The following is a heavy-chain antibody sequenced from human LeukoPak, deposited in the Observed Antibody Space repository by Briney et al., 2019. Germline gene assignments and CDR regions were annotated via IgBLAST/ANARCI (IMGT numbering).Heavy chain of an antibody. D-gene: IGHD1-14*01. Sequence: GWALRLSCAASGCTSSSYAMSWVRQAPGQELDWVSSFSGSGGSTHYAHSVKGRFTISGDNSKNTLYLQMNSMRAEDTAVYYCAKSGLTRFDYWGQGTLVTVSS. V-gene: IGHV3-23*01. CDR2: FSGSGGST. J-gene: IGHJ4*02. CDR3: AKSGLTRFDY. CDR1: GCTSSSYA.